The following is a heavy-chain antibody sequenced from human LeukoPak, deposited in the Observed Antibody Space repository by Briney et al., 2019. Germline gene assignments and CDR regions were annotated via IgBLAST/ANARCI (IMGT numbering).Heavy chain of an antibody. D-gene: IGHD3-10*01. CDR1: GGTFSSYA. CDR3: ARDRYYGSGSYNY. Sequence: SVKVSCKASGGTFSSYAISWVRQAPGQGLEWMGGIIPIFGAANYAQKFQGRVTITADESTSTAYMELSSLRSEDTAVYYCARDRYYGSGSYNYWGQGTLVTVSS. CDR2: IIPIFGAA. J-gene: IGHJ4*02. V-gene: IGHV1-69*13.